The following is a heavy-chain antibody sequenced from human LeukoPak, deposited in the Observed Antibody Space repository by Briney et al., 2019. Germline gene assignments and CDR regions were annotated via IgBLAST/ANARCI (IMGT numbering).Heavy chain of an antibody. J-gene: IGHJ6*03. CDR2: IYPGGSDT. D-gene: IGHD3-16*02. CDR3: ARATNYVWGSYRPFYYYYMDV. V-gene: IGHV5-51*01. Sequence: AGESLKISCKGSGYSFTSYWIGWVRQMPGKGLEWMGIIYPGGSDTRYSPSFQGQVTISADKSISTAYLQWSSLKASDTAMYYCARATNYVWGSYRPFYYYYMDVWGKGTTVTVAS. CDR1: GYSFTSYW.